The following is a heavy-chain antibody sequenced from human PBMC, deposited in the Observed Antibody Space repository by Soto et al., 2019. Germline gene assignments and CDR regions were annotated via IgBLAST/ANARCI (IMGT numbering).Heavy chain of an antibody. D-gene: IGHD4-17*01. J-gene: IGHJ5*02. CDR3: ARYYGGNDGRVSWFDP. CDR2: IYYSGST. V-gene: IGHV4-31*03. CDR1: GGSISSGGYY. Sequence: QVQLQESGPGLVKPSQTLSLTCTVSGGSISSGGYYWSWIRQHPGKGLEWIGYIYYSGSTYYNPSLKSRVTISVDTSKNQFARKLSSVTAADTAVYYCARYYGGNDGRVSWFDPWGQGTLVTVSS.